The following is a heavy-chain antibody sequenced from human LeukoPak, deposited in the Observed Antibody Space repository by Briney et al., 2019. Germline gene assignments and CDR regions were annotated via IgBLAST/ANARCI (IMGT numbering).Heavy chain of an antibody. J-gene: IGHJ4*02. CDR1: GFTFSGYL. CDR2: IKQDGVEK. CDR3: ATDRYYFNTNAYPRLDY. D-gene: IGHD3-22*01. V-gene: IGHV3-7*01. Sequence: GGSLRLSCAASGFTFSGYLMTWVRQAPGKGLEWVANIKQDGVEKNYVDSVKGRFTISRDNAKNSLDLQMTSLRAEDTAVYYCATDRYYFNTNAYPRLDYWGQGTLVTVSS.